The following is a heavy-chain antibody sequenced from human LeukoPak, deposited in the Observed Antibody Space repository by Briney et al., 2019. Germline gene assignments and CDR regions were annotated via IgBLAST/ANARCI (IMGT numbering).Heavy chain of an antibody. D-gene: IGHD3-22*01. CDR1: GFTLSSYA. CDR3: AKAPTKEEEWLLLNYFDY. CDR2: ISGSGTRT. J-gene: IGHJ4*02. Sequence: PGGSLRLSCVGSGFTLSSYAMSWVRQAPGKGLVWVSAISGSGTRTYYADSVKGRFTISRDNSKNTLYLQMNSLRAEDTAVYYCAKAPTKEEEWLLLNYFDYWGQGTLVTVSS. V-gene: IGHV3-23*01.